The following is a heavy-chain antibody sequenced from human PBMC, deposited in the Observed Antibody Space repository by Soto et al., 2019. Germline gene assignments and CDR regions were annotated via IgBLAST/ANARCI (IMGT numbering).Heavy chain of an antibody. Sequence: GGSLRLSCAASGFTFSSYAMSWVRQAPGKGLEWVSAISGSGGSTYYADSVKGRFTISRDNSKNTLYLQMNSLRAEDTAIYDCSKARIMVTFGGGDATDYFDYWGQGTLVTVSS. CDR2: ISGSGGST. D-gene: IGHD3-16*01. CDR1: GFTFSSYA. J-gene: IGHJ4*02. V-gene: IGHV3-23*01. CDR3: SKARIMVTFGGGDATDYFDY.